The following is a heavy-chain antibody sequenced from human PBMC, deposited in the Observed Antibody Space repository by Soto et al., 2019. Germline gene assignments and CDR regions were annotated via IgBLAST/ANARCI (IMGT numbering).Heavy chain of an antibody. J-gene: IGHJ4*02. CDR2: IYWNDDK. CDR3: AHSSNDRLRYYFDY. CDR1: GFSLSTSGVG. D-gene: IGHD4-17*01. V-gene: IGHV2-5*01. Sequence: QITLKESGPTLVKPTQTLTLTCTFSGFSLSTSGVGVGWIRQPPGKALEWLALIYWNDDKRYSPSLKSRLTITKDISKNQVVLTMTNMDPVDTATYYCAHSSNDRLRYYFDYWGQGTLVTVSS.